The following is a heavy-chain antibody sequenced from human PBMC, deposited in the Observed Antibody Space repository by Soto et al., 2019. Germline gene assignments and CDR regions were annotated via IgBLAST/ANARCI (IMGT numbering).Heavy chain of an antibody. V-gene: IGHV1-69*01. CDR3: ARAAIHGSSWYSWFDP. D-gene: IGHD6-13*01. J-gene: IGHJ5*02. Sequence: QVQLVQSGSEVKMPGSSVKVSCKTSGGTFSRHAINWVRQAPGHGLEWMGGIIPMFGTTNYAQKFRGRVTISADESTSTAYMERSSLRSEYAAVYYCARAAIHGSSWYSWFDPWGQGTLVTISS. CDR1: GGTFSRHA. CDR2: IIPMFGTT.